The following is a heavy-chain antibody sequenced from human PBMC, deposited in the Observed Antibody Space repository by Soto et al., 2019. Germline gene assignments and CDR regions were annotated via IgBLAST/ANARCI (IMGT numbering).Heavy chain of an antibody. J-gene: IGHJ4*02. V-gene: IGHV3-23*01. CDR1: GFSLGDYG. CDR2: ISASGHSA. CDR3: ARPALWWGPLAS. Sequence: DVELLESGGGLVHPGGSLRLSCTASGFSLGDYGMNWVRQTPGKGLEWVSTISASGHSAYSADSVKGRLIISRDNSKNTLYLQMNSRGAEDTAVYYCARPALWWGPLASWGQGPLVPAPS. D-gene: IGHD2-21*01.